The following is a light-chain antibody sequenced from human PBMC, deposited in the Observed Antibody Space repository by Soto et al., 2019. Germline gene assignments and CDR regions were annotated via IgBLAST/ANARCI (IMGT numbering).Light chain of an antibody. Sequence: IVMTQSPSTLSVSPGERATLSCRASQSVSSNLAWYQQKPGQAPRLLIYGASTRATGIPARFSGSGSGTEFTLTISSLEPEDFAVYYCQQRSNWPPTFGGGTKVDIK. CDR1: QSVSSN. CDR3: QQRSNWPPT. V-gene: IGKV3-15*01. CDR2: GAS. J-gene: IGKJ4*01.